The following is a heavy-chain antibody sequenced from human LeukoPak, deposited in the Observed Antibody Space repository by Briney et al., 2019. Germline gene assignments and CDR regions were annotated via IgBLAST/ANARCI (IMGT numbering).Heavy chain of an antibody. V-gene: IGHV3-23*01. CDR3: AKGTYYYDSSGYYYGPTFDN. CDR2: ISGNGGTT. Sequence: QPGGSLRLSCAASGFTFSSYAMSWVRQAPGKGLEWVSVISGNGGTTYYADSVKGRFSIFRDNSKNTLILQMNSLRAEDTAVYYCAKGTYYYDSSGYYYGPTFDNWGQGTLVTVSA. D-gene: IGHD3-22*01. J-gene: IGHJ4*02. CDR1: GFTFSSYA.